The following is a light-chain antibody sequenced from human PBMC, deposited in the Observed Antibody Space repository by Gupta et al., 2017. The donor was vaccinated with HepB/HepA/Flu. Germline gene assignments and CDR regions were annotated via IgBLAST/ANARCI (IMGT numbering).Light chain of an antibody. Sequence: QSVLTLPPSASGTPGQRVSIPCSGSGYNIGSNTVNWYQQPPVAAPKLLICNNNQRPSGFPDRFSGSKSGTAASLAISGLHAEDEADFYCAALYDSLIFYVFGTGTKVTVL. CDR2: NNN. CDR3: AALYDSLIFYV. CDR1: GYNIGSNT. V-gene: IGLV1-44*01. J-gene: IGLJ1*01.